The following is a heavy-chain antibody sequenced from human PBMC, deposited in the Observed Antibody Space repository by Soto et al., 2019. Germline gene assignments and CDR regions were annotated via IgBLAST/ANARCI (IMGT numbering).Heavy chain of an antibody. D-gene: IGHD3-9*01. CDR3: AGDGYGYYDILTGYPDYYYYGREV. CDR2: IYHSGIT. V-gene: IGHV4-4*02. Sequence: SETRSLTCAVSGGSISSSNWWSWVRRPPGKGLEWIGEIYHSGITNYNPSLKSRVTISVDKSKNQFSLKLSSVTAADTAVYYCAGDGYGYYDILTGYPDYYYYGREVSGQGTPVIVS. J-gene: IGHJ6*02. CDR1: GGSISSSNW.